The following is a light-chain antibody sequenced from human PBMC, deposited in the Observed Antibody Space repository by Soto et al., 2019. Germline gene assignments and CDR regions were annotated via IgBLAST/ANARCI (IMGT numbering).Light chain of an antibody. CDR2: GAS. CDR1: QSVTSN. Sequence: EIVMTQSPVTLSVSPGERATLSCRASQSVTSNLAWYQQKPGQAPRLLIYGASTRATGIPARFSGSGSGTEFTLTISNLQSEDFAIYYCQQFNDWPRTVGQGTKV. CDR3: QQFNDWPRT. J-gene: IGKJ1*01. V-gene: IGKV3-15*01.